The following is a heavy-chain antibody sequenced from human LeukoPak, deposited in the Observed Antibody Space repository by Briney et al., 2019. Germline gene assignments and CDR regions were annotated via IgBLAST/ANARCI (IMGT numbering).Heavy chain of an antibody. D-gene: IGHD5-12*01. V-gene: IGHV5-51*01. CDR2: IYPGDSDT. CDR3: ARHGAYSGYDYFDY. CDR1: EYSFTNYW. J-gene: IGHJ4*02. Sequence: GASLKISCKGSEYSFTNYWIGWVRQMPGKGLEWMGIIYPGDSDTRYSPSFQGQVTISADKSISTAYLQWSSLKASDTAMYYCARHGAYSGYDYFDYWGQGTLVTVSS.